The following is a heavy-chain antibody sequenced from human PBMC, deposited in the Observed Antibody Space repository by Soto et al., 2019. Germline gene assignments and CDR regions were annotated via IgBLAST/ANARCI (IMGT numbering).Heavy chain of an antibody. CDR2: IYWDDDK. D-gene: IGHD2-21*01. CDR1: AFSLSTSGVG. J-gene: IGHJ4*02. CDR3: ARLVAAGITYYFDS. V-gene: IGHV2-5*02. Sequence: SGPTLVNPTQTLRLSCTFSAFSLSTSGVGVGWIRQPPGKALEWLTFIYWDDDKRYSLSLKSRLTITKDTSKNQVVLTMTNMDPVDTATYYCARLVAAGITYYFDSWGQGTLVTVSS.